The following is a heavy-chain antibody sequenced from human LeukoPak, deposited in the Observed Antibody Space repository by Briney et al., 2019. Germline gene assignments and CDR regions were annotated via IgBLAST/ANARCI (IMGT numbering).Heavy chain of an antibody. CDR3: AKQSEPYYDFWSGIDY. D-gene: IGHD3-3*01. V-gene: IGHV3-30*18. CDR1: GLTFSNYG. Sequence: GGSLRLSCAASGLTFSNYGMHWVRQAPGKGLEWVAVISYDGSNKYYADSVKGRFTISRDNSKNTLYLQMNSLRAEDTAVYYCAKQSEPYYDFWSGIDYWGQGTLVTVSS. CDR2: ISYDGSNK. J-gene: IGHJ4*02.